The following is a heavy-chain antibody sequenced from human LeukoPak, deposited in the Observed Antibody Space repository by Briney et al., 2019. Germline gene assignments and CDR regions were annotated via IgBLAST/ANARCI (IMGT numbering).Heavy chain of an antibody. D-gene: IGHD5-18*01. J-gene: IGHJ4*02. CDR2: IYYSGST. V-gene: IGHV4-59*01. CDR1: GGSIGSYY. CDR3: ATSPIQLWLPFDH. Sequence: SETLSLTCTVSGGSIGSYYWSWIRQPPGKGLEWIGYIYYSGSTNYNPSLKSRVTISVDTSKNQFSLKLSSVTAADTAVYYCATSPIQLWLPFDHWGQGTLVTVSS.